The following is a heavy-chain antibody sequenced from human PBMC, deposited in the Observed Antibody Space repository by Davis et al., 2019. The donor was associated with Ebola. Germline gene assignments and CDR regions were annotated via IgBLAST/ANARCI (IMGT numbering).Heavy chain of an antibody. CDR3: ARIERPYYYYYMGV. J-gene: IGHJ6*03. CDR2: IFYTGNA. Sequence: PSETLSLTCTVSGDSIDSRSHYWGWIRQSPGKGPEWIGSIFYTGNAYYNPSLYSRVFMSIDTSKNQFSLRLTSLTAADTATYYCARIERPYYYYYMGVWGKGTTVTVSS. CDR1: GDSIDSRSHY. V-gene: IGHV4-39*07.